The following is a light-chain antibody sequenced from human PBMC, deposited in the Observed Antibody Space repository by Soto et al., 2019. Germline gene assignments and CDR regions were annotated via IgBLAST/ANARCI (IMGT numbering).Light chain of an antibody. Sequence: QSVLTQPACVSGSPGQSITISCTGTSSDVGAYNLVSWYQHHPDKAPKLMISEVSNRPSGVSDRFSGSKSGNTASLTISGLQAEDEADYYCASLTTTSVVFGPGTNATVL. V-gene: IGLV2-14*01. CDR1: SSDVGAYNL. CDR3: ASLTTTSVV. J-gene: IGLJ1*01. CDR2: EVS.